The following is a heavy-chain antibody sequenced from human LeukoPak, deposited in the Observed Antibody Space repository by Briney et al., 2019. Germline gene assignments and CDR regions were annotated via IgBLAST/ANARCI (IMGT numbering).Heavy chain of an antibody. Sequence: GGSLRLSCAASGFTFSSYAMHWVRQAPGKRLEWVAVISYDGSNKYYADSVKGRFTISRDNSKNTLYLQMNSLRAEDTAVYYCASGERERRFDYWGQGTLVTVSS. CDR1: GFTFSSYA. CDR3: ASGERERRFDY. J-gene: IGHJ4*02. D-gene: IGHD1-26*01. CDR2: ISYDGSNK. V-gene: IGHV3-30*04.